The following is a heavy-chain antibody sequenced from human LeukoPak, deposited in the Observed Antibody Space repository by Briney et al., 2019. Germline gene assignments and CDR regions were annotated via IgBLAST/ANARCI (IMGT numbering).Heavy chain of an antibody. Sequence: SQTLSLTCAVSGGSISSGGYSWSWIRQPPGKGLEWIGYIYYSGSTYYNPSLKSRVTISVDTSKNQFSLKLSSVTAADTAVYYCARVGAMMRDFDYWGQGTLVTVSS. D-gene: IGHD3-22*01. CDR3: ARVGAMMRDFDY. V-gene: IGHV4-30-4*07. J-gene: IGHJ4*02. CDR1: GGSISSGGYS. CDR2: IYYSGST.